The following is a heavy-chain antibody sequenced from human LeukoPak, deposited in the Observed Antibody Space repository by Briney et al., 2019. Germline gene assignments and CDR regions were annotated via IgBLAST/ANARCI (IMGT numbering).Heavy chain of an antibody. CDR1: GFTFSSYW. CDR3: ARAGYCSGGSCYPPAYYFDY. J-gene: IGHJ4*02. Sequence: PGGSLRLSCAASGFTFSSYWMSWVRQAPGKGLEWVANIKQDGSEKYYVDSVKGRFTISRDNAKNSLYLQMNSLRAEDTAVYYCARAGYCSGGSCYPPAYYFDYWGQGTLVTVSS. D-gene: IGHD2-15*01. CDR2: IKQDGSEK. V-gene: IGHV3-7*01.